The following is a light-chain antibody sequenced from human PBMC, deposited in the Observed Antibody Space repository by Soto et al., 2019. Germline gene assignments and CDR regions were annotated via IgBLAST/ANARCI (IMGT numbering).Light chain of an antibody. Sequence: EIVMTPATATLSVSPGERATLSCRASQSVSSNLAWYQQKPGQAPRLLIYGASTRATVIPARFSGSGSGTEFTLTIRSLQSEDFAFYYCQQYNNWPPTFGGGTKVEIQ. V-gene: IGKV3-15*01. CDR2: GAS. CDR3: QQYNNWPPT. CDR1: QSVSSN. J-gene: IGKJ4*01.